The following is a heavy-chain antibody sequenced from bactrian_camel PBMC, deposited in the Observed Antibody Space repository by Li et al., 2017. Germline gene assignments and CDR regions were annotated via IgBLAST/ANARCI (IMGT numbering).Heavy chain of an antibody. D-gene: IGHD4*01. J-gene: IGHJ4*01. CDR1: GDTYPWYC. V-gene: IGHV3S55*01. Sequence: QVQLVESGGGSVQAGESLTLSCAVSGDTYPWYCMSWFRQAPGKRREAVGSVREDGSTTYLDEVKGRFTISQDNAKSTVYLQMNSLKPEDTAMYYCAAECRALEADYSDYESGPQILDLRKYEYDVWGQGTQVTVS. CDR2: VREDGST. CDR3: AAECRALEADYSDYESGPQILDLRKYEYDV.